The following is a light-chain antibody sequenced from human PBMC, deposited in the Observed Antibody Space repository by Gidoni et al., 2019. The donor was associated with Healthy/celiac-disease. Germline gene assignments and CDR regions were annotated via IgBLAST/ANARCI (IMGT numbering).Light chain of an antibody. CDR1: QIISSY. CDR3: QQSYSTPPRS. Sequence: DIQMTQSPSSLSASVGDRVTITCRASQIISSYLNWYQQKPGKAPKLLIYAASSLQSGVPSRFSGSGSGTDFTLTISSLQPEDFATYYCQQSYSTPPRSFGQGTKLEIK. CDR2: AAS. V-gene: IGKV1-39*01. J-gene: IGKJ2*04.